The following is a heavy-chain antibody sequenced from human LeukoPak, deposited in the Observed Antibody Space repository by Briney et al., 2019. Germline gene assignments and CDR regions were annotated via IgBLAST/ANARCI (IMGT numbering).Heavy chain of an antibody. D-gene: IGHD6-13*01. CDR1: GVTFSVYS. V-gene: IGHV3-48*04. J-gene: IGHJ3*02. Sequence: GGSLRLSCAASGVTFSVYSMNWVRQAPGKGLERVSYINSGSTTIYYADSVKGRFTISRDNAKNSLYLQMNSLRAEDTAVYYCARGGYTYDRAFDTWGQGTMVTVSS. CDR2: INSGSTTI. CDR3: ARGGYTYDRAFDT.